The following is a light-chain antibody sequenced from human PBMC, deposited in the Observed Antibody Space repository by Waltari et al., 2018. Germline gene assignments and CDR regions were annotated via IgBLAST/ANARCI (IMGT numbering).Light chain of an antibody. Sequence: QSALTQPAPVSGSPGQSLTISCTGTSSDDRDYYYVSCHHHYPGKAPKLIMYDVIKRPAGVSNRFSGSKSGNTASLTISGLQAEDEADYYCSSYTNNSTTLTWVFGGGTKLTVL. CDR2: DVI. CDR1: SSDDRDYYY. J-gene: IGLJ3*02. CDR3: SSYTNNSTTLTWV. V-gene: IGLV2-14*03.